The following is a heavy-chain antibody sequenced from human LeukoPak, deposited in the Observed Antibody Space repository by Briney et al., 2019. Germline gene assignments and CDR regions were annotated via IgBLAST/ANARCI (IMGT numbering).Heavy chain of an antibody. CDR1: GYSFTACY. CDR2: INTKSGRT. Sequence: ASVRVSCKTSGYSFTACYIHWVRQAPGQGLEWMGWINTKSGRTSSARKFQGRVTMTRDPSITTVYMDMAWLTSDDTAIYFCARADFIDAGPYLIGPWGQGTLVTVSS. CDR3: ARADFIDAGPYLIGP. D-gene: IGHD3-3*01. J-gene: IGHJ5*02. V-gene: IGHV1-2*02.